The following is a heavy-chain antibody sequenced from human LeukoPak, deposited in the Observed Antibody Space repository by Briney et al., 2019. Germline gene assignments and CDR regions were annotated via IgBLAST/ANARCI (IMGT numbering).Heavy chain of an antibody. CDR2: IYTSGST. D-gene: IGHD6-6*01. CDR1: GGSISSYY. J-gene: IGHJ4*02. CDR3: ARVTYSSSSIYFDY. V-gene: IGHV4-4*07. Sequence: SETLSLTCTVSGGSISSYYWSWIRQPAGKGLEWIGRIYTSGSTNYNPSLKSRVTMSVDTSKNQFSLKLSSVTAADTAVYYCARVTYSSSSIYFDYWGQGTLVTVSS.